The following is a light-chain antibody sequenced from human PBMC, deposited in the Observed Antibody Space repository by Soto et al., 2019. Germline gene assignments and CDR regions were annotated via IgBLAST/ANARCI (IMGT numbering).Light chain of an antibody. Sequence: DIQMTQFPSSLSASVGDRVTITCRASESIRSWLAWYQQKPGKAPKLLIYKASSLESGVPSRFSGSGSGTEFTLTINSLEPDDFATYYCQQYNGYGRFGQGTKVEI. CDR3: QQYNGYGR. CDR2: KAS. V-gene: IGKV1-5*03. CDR1: ESIRSW. J-gene: IGKJ1*01.